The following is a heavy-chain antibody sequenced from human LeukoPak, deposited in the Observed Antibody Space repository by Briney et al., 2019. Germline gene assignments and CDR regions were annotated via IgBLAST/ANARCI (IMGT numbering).Heavy chain of an antibody. V-gene: IGHV1-2*02. D-gene: IGHD3-22*01. CDR1: TCTGYN. Sequence: GAPVKVSGKHTCTGYNIQWVRQAPGQGLEWVGWINPNSGDTRYAQKFQGRVTMTRDTSISTAYMDLSRLTSDDAALYYCVVSVQAAAIPAFDCWGQGTQVTVSP. CDR2: INPNSGDT. CDR3: VVSVQAAAIPAFDC. J-gene: IGHJ4*02.